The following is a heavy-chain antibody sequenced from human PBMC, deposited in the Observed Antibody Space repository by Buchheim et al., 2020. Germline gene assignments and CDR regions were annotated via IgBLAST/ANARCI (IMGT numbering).Heavy chain of an antibody. Sequence: QVQLQESGPGLVKPSETLSVTCAVSGYSISNGYYWGWVRQPPGKGLEWIGSIYHSGNAYYNPSLKSRVTISVDTSTNHFSLKLMSVTAADTAVYYCARGITTPQAVGLWGQGTL. CDR1: GYSISNGYY. CDR3: ARGITTPQAVGL. V-gene: IGHV4-38-2*01. D-gene: IGHD2-15*01. J-gene: IGHJ4*02. CDR2: IYHSGNA.